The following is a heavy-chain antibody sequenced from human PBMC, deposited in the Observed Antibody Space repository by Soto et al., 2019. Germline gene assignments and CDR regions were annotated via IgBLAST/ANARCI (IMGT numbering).Heavy chain of an antibody. Sequence: QVQLVQSGTGVKKPGSSVKVSCKASGGTFRNYPINWVRQAPGQGLEWMGSIFPLTDIPDYAQNFQARLTISAHKSTSTAYMELSSLPSDATAMYFCARGPLVVLNYFESWGQGTLGTVSS. J-gene: IGHJ4*02. D-gene: IGHD3-10*01. CDR3: ARGPLVVLNYFES. CDR1: GGTFRNYP. V-gene: IGHV1-69*02. CDR2: IFPLTDIP.